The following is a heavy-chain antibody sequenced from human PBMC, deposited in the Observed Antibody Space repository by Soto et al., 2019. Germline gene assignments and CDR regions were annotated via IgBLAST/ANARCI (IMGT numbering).Heavy chain of an antibody. CDR1: RGTFHRHA. CDR2: IIPFFGTA. Sequence: SAEVSCKGFRGTFHRHAISWVRQGPGQGLEWKGGIIPFFGTATYAQMFQGRFTITADESTSTAYMELSSLRSEDTAVYYFARGYYFDSSGYSFPSYYYYYGMDVRGQGTTVTVSS. CDR3: ARGYYFDSSGYSFPSYYYYYGMDV. D-gene: IGHD3-22*01. J-gene: IGHJ6*02. V-gene: IGHV1-69*01.